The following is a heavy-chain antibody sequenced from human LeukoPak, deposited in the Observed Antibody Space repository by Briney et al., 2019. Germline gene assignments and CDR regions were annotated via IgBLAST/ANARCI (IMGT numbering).Heavy chain of an antibody. D-gene: IGHD3-22*01. CDR1: GGSINNYY. CDR2: IYYSGST. V-gene: IGHV4-59*01. J-gene: IGHJ4*02. Sequence: SETLSLTCTVSGGSINNYYWSWILHPPGKGLEWIGYIYYSGSTNYNPSLKSRVTISVDTSKNQFSLKLSSLTAADTAVYYCARHRGSGYPYFDYWGQGTLVTVSS. CDR3: ARHRGSGYPYFDY.